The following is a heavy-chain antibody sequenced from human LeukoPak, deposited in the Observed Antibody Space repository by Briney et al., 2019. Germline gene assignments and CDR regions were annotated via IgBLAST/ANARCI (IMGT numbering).Heavy chain of an antibody. CDR2: ISGSGGST. Sequence: PGGSLRLSCAASGFSFSNYVMTWVRQAPGKGLEWVSAISGSGGSTYYADSVKGRFTISRDNSKNTLYLQMNSLGAEDTAVYYCAKAYYGAHMDVWGKGTTVTVSS. CDR1: GFSFSNYV. D-gene: IGHD4-17*01. J-gene: IGHJ6*03. CDR3: AKAYYGAHMDV. V-gene: IGHV3-23*01.